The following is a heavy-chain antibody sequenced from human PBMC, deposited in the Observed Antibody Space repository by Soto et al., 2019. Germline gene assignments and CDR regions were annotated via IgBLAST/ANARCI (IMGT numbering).Heavy chain of an antibody. V-gene: IGHV3-23*01. CDR3: AKPRTTSTFNAFDI. J-gene: IGHJ3*02. Sequence: GGSLRLSCAASGFTFSSYAMSWVRQAPGKGLEWVSGISGSGGSQYYEDSVKGRLTISRDNSKDRLYLQMNSLGAEDTAIYYCAKPRTTSTFNAFDIWGQGTMVTVSS. CDR1: GFTFSSYA. D-gene: IGHD1-7*01. CDR2: ISGSGGSQ.